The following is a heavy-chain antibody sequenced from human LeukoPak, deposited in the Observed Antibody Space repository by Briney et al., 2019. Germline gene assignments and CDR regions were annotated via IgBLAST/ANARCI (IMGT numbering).Heavy chain of an antibody. J-gene: IGHJ4*02. V-gene: IGHV5-51*01. CDR3: VSRSGRYGGNSGELDY. CDR1: GYSFTNYW. CDR2: FYPGDSDT. D-gene: IGHD4-23*01. Sequence: GESLKISCKGSGYSFTNYWIGWVRQMPGTGLEGMGNFYPGDSDTAYSPSFQSQVTLSADKSITTAYLQWSSLKASDTAMYYCVSRSGRYGGNSGELDYWGQGTLISVSS.